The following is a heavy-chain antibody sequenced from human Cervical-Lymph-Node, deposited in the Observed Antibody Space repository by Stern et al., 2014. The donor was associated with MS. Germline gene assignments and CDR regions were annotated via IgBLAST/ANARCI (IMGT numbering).Heavy chain of an antibody. CDR1: GYRFINNW. J-gene: IGHJ4*02. CDR3: ARWSVACDS. V-gene: IGHV5-51*03. CDR2: ISPSASDI. D-gene: IGHD2-21*01. Sequence: EVQLVESGAEVRKPGDSLKISCKTSGYRFINNWIAWVRQVPGKGLEWIGFISPSASDIRYSPSFQGHVTISVDKSTSTAYLKWSSLKASDTAVYYCARWSVACDSWGQGALITVSS.